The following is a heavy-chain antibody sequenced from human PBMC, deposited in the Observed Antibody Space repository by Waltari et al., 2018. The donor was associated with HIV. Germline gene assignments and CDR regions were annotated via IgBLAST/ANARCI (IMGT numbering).Heavy chain of an antibody. CDR1: GFSVRNHW. D-gene: IGHD3-3*02. J-gene: IGHJ4*02. CDR3: ARASHYIEFSTFDGDYYFDF. Sequence: VQLVESGGGSIKTGGSLRLPCAAPGFSVRNHWMDWVRQGPGKGLVWVARINSDGSSRNYADAVKGRFVISRDNARNTVYLQLNNLKVEDTAVYFCARASHYIEFSTFDGDYYFDFWGRGTRVAVSS. V-gene: IGHV3-74*01. CDR2: INSDGSSR.